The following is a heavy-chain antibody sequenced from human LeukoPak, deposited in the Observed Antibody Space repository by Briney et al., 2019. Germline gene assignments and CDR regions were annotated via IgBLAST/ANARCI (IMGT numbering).Heavy chain of an antibody. CDR1: GFTLAELS. Sequence: ASVNVSCKVSGFTLAELSMHWVRQSPGKGLEWVGGFNRKDGATIFAQRLRGRVMLTEDTSTSTAYMELSSLNVEDTAVYYCATGVFCATTTCPGYQHFYYFMDVWGEGTTVIVSS. D-gene: IGHD2-2*01. J-gene: IGHJ6*03. V-gene: IGHV1-24*01. CDR2: FNRKDGAT. CDR3: ATGVFCATTTCPGYQHFYYFMDV.